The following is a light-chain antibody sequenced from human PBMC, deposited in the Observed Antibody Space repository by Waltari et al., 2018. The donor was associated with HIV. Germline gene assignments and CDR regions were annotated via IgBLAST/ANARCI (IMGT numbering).Light chain of an antibody. CDR1: RSNIGNNA. CDR3: AAAWDDSLNGPV. J-gene: IGLJ2*01. CDR2: YDD. V-gene: IGLV1-36*01. Sequence: QSVLTQPPSVSEAPRQRVPISCSLSRSNIGNNAVHSYQQLPGKAPKPLLYYDDLLPSGVSDRFSGSKSGTSASLAISGLQSEDEADYYCAAAWDDSLNGPVFGGGTKLTVL.